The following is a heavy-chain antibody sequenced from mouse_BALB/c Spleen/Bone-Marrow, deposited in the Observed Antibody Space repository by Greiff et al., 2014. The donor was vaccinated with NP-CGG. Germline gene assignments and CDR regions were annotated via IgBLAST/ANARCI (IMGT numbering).Heavy chain of an antibody. CDR2: IDPANGNT. D-gene: IGHD1-1*01. Sequence: EVQLQQSGAELVKPGALVKLSCTASGFNIKDTYMHWVKQRPEQGLEWIGRIDPANGNTKYDPKFQGKATITADTSSNTAYLQLSSLTSEDTAVYYCALLLRYYAMDYWGQGTSVTVSS. CDR3: ALLLRYYAMDY. CDR1: GFNIKDTY. J-gene: IGHJ4*01. V-gene: IGHV14-3*02.